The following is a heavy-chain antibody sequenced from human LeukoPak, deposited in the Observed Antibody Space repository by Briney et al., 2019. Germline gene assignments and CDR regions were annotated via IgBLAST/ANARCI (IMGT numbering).Heavy chain of an antibody. CDR1: GGSFSTYY. CDR3: ARGLSSTWYVLGY. V-gene: IGHV4-34*01. CDR2: INHSGST. D-gene: IGHD6-13*01. J-gene: IGHJ4*02. Sequence: PSETLSLTCAVYGGSFSTYYWSWICQPPGKGLEWIGEINHSGSTNYNPSLKSRVTMSVDTSKNQFSLRLNSVTAADTALYFCARGLSSTWYVLGYWGQGTLVTVSS.